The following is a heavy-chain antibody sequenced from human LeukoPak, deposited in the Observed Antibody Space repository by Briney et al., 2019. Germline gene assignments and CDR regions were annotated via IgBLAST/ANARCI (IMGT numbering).Heavy chain of an antibody. CDR3: ARWRSDSSGYYLFDY. D-gene: IGHD3-22*01. CDR2: IIPIFGTA. J-gene: IGHJ4*02. CDR1: GGTFSSYT. V-gene: IGHV1-69*05. Sequence: GASVKVSCKASGGTFSSYTISWVRQAPGQGLEWMGGIIPIFGTANYAQKFQGRVTITTDESTSTAYMELSSLRSEDTAVYYCARWRSDSSGYYLFDYWGQGTLVTVSS.